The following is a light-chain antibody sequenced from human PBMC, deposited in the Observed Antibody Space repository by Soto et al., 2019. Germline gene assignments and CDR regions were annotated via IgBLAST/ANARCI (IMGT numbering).Light chain of an antibody. CDR3: QQYNNWPIT. CDR2: GAS. Sequence: EIVLTQSPGTLSLSPGERATLSCRASQSVSSSFLTWYQQKPGQAPRLLIYGASSRATGIPDRFSGSGSGTDFTLTISSLEPEDFTLYYCQQYNNWPITFGQGTRLEIK. V-gene: IGKV3-20*01. CDR1: QSVSSSF. J-gene: IGKJ5*01.